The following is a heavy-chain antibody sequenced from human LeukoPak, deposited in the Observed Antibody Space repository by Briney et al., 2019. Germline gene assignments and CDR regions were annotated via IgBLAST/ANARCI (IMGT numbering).Heavy chain of an antibody. CDR2: IIPILGIA. D-gene: IGHD1-1*01. V-gene: IGHV1-69*04. CDR3: ATRFHNWNDRGGTDY. Sequence: GASVKVSCKASGYTFTSYGISWVRQAPGQGLEWMGRIIPILGIANYAQKFQGRVTITADKSTSTAYMELSSLRSEDTAVYYCATRFHNWNDRGGTDYWGQGTLVTVSS. J-gene: IGHJ4*02. CDR1: GYTFTSYG.